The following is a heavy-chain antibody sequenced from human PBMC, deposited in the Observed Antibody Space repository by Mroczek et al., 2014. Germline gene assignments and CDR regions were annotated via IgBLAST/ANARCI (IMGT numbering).Heavy chain of an antibody. CDR3: ARVSYCSSTSCYWYFDY. Sequence: QVQLQQWGPGLVKPSETLSLTCTVSGGSISSYYWSWIRQPPGKGLEWIGYIYYSGSTNYNPSLKSRVTISVDTSKNQFSLKLSSVTAADTAVYYCARVSYCSSTSCYWYFDYWGQGTLVTVSS. V-gene: IGHV4-59*01. CDR2: IYYSGST. D-gene: IGHD2-2*01. CDR1: GGSISSYY. J-gene: IGHJ4*02.